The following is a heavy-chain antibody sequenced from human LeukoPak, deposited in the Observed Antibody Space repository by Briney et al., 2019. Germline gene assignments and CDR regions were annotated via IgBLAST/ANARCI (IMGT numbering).Heavy chain of an antibody. CDR3: ASWPVGLYGEDS. D-gene: IGHD3-10*02. J-gene: IGHJ4*02. Sequence: PGGSLRLSCAASGFTFSSNWMHWVRQAPGKGLVWVSRINTDGSSTSYADSVKGRFTISRDTPKNTLYLQMNSLRVEDTAVYYCASWPVGLYGEDSWGQGTLVTVSS. CDR2: INTDGSST. CDR1: GFTFSSNW. V-gene: IGHV3-74*01.